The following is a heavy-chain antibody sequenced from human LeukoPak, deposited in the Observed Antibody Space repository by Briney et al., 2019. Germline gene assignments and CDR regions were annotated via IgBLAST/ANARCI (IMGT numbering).Heavy chain of an antibody. Sequence: PSQTLSLTCTVSGGSISSGDYYWSWIRQHPAKGLEWIGYIYYSGSTYYNPSFKSRVTISLDTSKNQFSLKLSSVTAADTAVYYCARDQEDSGTDYWGQGTLVTVSS. CDR3: ARDQEDSGTDY. V-gene: IGHV4-31*03. D-gene: IGHD3-10*01. CDR2: IYYSGST. CDR1: GGSISSGDYY. J-gene: IGHJ4*02.